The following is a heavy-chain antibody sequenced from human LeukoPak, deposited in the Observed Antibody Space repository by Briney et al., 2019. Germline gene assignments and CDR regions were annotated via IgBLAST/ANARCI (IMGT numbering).Heavy chain of an antibody. V-gene: IGHV1-69*13. D-gene: IGHD6-13*01. CDR2: IIPIFGTA. CDR3: ARSSSWSRIECYYYYMDV. J-gene: IGHJ6*03. CDR1: GYTCTSYY. Sequence: GASVKVSCKASGYTCTSYYMHWVRQAPGQGLEWMGGIIPIFGTANYAQKFQGRVTITADESTSTAYMELSSLRSEDTAVYYCARSSSWSRIECYYYYMDVWGKGTTVTVSS.